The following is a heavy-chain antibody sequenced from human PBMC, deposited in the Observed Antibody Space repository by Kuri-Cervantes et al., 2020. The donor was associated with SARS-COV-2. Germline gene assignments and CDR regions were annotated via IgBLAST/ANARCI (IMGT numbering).Heavy chain of an antibody. CDR3: ARDSRSSYQVLLDHYYYYYMDV. Sequence: SETLSLTCTVSGGSISSGDYYWGWIRQPPGKGLEWIGYIYYSGSTYYNPSLKSRVTMSLDMSKSQFSLRLTSVTAADTAVYYCARDSRSSYQVLLDHYYYYYMDVWDKGTTVTVSS. J-gene: IGHJ6*03. CDR2: IYYSGST. V-gene: IGHV4-30-4*08. CDR1: GGSISSGDYY. D-gene: IGHD3-3*01.